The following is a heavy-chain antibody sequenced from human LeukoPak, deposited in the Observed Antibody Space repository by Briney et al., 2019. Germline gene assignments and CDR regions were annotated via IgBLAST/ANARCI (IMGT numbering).Heavy chain of an antibody. D-gene: IGHD3-22*01. CDR1: GFTFSNFW. J-gene: IGHJ6*03. V-gene: IGHV3-74*01. CDR3: ARDSGYITMIVAEPRGYYYYYMDV. Sequence: GGSLRLSCGASGFTFSNFWMHWVRQVPGKGLVWVSRINSDGSSTSYADSVKGRFTISRDNAKNTLYLQMNSLRAEDTAVYYCARDSGYITMIVAEPRGYYYYYMDVWGKGTTVTISS. CDR2: INSDGSST.